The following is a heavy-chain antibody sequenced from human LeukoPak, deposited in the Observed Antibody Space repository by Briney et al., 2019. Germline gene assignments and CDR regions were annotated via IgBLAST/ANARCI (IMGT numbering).Heavy chain of an antibody. D-gene: IGHD3-10*01. CDR2: IDLSGSVV. CDR1: GFTFSDYT. CDR3: ARDFGGFGELYAY. V-gene: IGHV3-48*04. J-gene: IGHJ4*02. Sequence: GGSLRLSCAASGFTFSDYTMNWVRQAPGKGLEWVSYIDLSGSVVYYVDSVKGRFTISRDNAKNSLYLQMNSLRAEDTAVYYCARDFGGFGELYAYWGQGTLVTVSS.